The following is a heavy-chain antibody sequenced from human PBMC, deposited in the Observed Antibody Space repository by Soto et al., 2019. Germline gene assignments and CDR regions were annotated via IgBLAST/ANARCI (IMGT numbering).Heavy chain of an antibody. J-gene: IGHJ4*02. CDR1: GFTFDDYA. D-gene: IGHD3-16*01. Sequence: EVQLVESGGVVVQPGGSLRLSCAASGFTFDDYAMHWVRQAPGKGLEWVSLISWDGGSTYYADSVKGRFTISRDNSKNSLYLQMNSLRAEDTALYYCAKDTNYDYVWGSYNYFDYWGQGTLVTVSS. CDR2: ISWDGGST. V-gene: IGHV3-43D*04. CDR3: AKDTNYDYVWGSYNYFDY.